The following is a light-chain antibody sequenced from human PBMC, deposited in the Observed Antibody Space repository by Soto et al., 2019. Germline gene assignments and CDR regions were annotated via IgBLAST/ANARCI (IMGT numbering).Light chain of an antibody. V-gene: IGKV2-30*01. J-gene: IGKJ4*01. CDR2: KVS. Sequence: VVMTPSPLSMPVTLGQPASISCRSSQSLVYSDGKTYFNWFLQMPGKYPRRLIYKVSQRDCGVPDRFSGSGSGTNFTLTISRVEAEGVKIYYCMQVTHWPPTFRGWTTVEIK. CDR3: MQVTHWPPT. CDR1: QSLVYSDGKTY.